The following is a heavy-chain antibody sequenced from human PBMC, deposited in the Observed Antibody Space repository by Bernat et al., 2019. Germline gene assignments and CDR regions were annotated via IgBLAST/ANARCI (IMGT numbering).Heavy chain of an antibody. D-gene: IGHD6-13*01. Sequence: QVQLVESGGGVVQPGRSLRLSCAASGFTFSSYAMHWVRQAPGKGLEWVAVISYDGSNKYYADSVKGRFTISRDNSKNTLYLQMNSLRAEDTAVYYCAKNGWKQLVRGLPSYWGQGTLVTVSS. CDR1: GFTFSSYA. V-gene: IGHV3-30*18. CDR3: AKNGWKQLVRGLPSY. J-gene: IGHJ4*02. CDR2: ISYDGSNK.